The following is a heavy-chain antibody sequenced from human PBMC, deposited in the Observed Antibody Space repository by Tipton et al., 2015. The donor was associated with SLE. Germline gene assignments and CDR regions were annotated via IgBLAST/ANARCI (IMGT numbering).Heavy chain of an antibody. V-gene: IGHV3-53*01. CDR3: ARDPQQLGAFDI. J-gene: IGHJ3*02. D-gene: IGHD6-6*01. CDR1: GFTVSSNY. Sequence: SLRLSCAASGFTVSSNYMSWVRQAPGKGLEWVSVIYSGGSTYYADSVKGRFTISRDNPKNTLYLQMNTLRAEDTAVYYCARDPQQLGAFDIWGQGTMVTVSS. CDR2: IYSGGST.